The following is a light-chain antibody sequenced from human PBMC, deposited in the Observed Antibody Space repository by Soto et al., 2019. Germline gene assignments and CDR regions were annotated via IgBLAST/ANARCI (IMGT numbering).Light chain of an antibody. V-gene: IGLV2-14*01. Sequence: QSALTQPASVSGSPGQSITISCTGTSSDVGGYNYVSWYQQHPGKAPKLMIYEVSTRPSGVSNRFSGSKSVNTASLTISGLQAEDEAEYYCSSYTSSSTLVFGGGTKLTVL. CDR3: SSYTSSSTLV. CDR1: SSDVGGYNY. J-gene: IGLJ3*02. CDR2: EVS.